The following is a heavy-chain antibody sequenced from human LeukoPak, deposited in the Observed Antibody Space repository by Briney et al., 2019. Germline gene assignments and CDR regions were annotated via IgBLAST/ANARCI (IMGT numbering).Heavy chain of an antibody. Sequence: GGSLRLSCAASGFTFSSYWMSWVRQAPGKGLEWVANIKQDGSEKYYVDSVKGRFTISRDNAKNLLYLQMNSLRAEDTAVYYCARPPRYDFWSGYLDYWGQGTLVTVSS. CDR1: GFTFSSYW. D-gene: IGHD3-3*01. CDR3: ARPPRYDFWSGYLDY. V-gene: IGHV3-7*01. J-gene: IGHJ4*02. CDR2: IKQDGSEK.